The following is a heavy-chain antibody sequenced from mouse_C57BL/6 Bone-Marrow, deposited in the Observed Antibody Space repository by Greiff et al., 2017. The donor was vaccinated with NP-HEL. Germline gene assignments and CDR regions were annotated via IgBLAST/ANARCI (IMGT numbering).Heavy chain of an antibody. Sequence: VKLLESGAELVRPGTSVKMSCKASGYTFTNYWIGWAKQRPGHGLEWIGVIYPGGGYTNYNEKFKGKATLTADTSSSTAYMQFSSLTSEDSAIYYCARWRISYSYWYFDVWGTGTTVTVSS. D-gene: IGHD2-12*01. V-gene: IGHV1-63*01. CDR3: ARWRISYSYWYFDV. J-gene: IGHJ1*03. CDR1: GYTFTNYW. CDR2: IYPGGGYT.